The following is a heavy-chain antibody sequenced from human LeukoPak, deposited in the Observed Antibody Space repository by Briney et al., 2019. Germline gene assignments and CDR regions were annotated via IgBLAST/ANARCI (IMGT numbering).Heavy chain of an antibody. CDR1: GFTFSSYE. CDR2: ISSGGSTV. Sequence: GGSLRLSCAASGFTFSSYEMNWVRQAPGKGLEWVSYISSGGSTVYYADSVKGRFTISRDNAKNPLYLQMNSLRAEDTAVYYCARVIIVGATGIWGQGTMVTVSS. CDR3: ARVIIVGATGI. J-gene: IGHJ3*02. D-gene: IGHD1-26*01. V-gene: IGHV3-48*03.